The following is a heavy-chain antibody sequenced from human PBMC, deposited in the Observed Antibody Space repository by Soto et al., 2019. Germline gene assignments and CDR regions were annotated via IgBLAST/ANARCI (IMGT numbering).Heavy chain of an antibody. V-gene: IGHV1-69*02. D-gene: IGHD6-13*01. CDR3: ARSPALYSSPRNYYYYMDV. J-gene: IGHJ6*03. Sequence: SVTVYCQAAGGTFSSYTISLVRQAPGQGLEWMGRIIPILGIANYAQKFQGRATITADKSTSTAYMELSSLRSEDTAVYYCARSPALYSSPRNYYYYMDVWGKGTTVTVSS. CDR1: GGTFSSYT. CDR2: IIPILGIA.